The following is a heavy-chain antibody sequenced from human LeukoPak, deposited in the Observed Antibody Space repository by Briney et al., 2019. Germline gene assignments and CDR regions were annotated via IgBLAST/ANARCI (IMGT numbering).Heavy chain of an antibody. D-gene: IGHD6-13*01. J-gene: IGHJ4*02. CDR2: IHHSGST. CDR3: ARDRFGMSATGTDFDY. Sequence: MPSETLSLTCTVSGYSISSGYYWGWIRQPPGKGLEWIGSIHHSGSTYYNPSLKSRVTISVDTSKTQFSLTLTSVTAADTAVYYCARDRFGMSATGTDFDYWGQGTLVTVSS. CDR1: GYSISSGYY. V-gene: IGHV4-38-2*02.